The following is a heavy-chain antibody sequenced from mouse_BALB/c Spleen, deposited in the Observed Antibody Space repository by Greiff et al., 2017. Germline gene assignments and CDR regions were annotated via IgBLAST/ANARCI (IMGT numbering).Heavy chain of an antibody. CDR1: GYSITSDYA. J-gene: IGHJ3*01. D-gene: IGHD2-12*01. CDR3: ARSLYYSPFAY. CDR2: ISYSGST. V-gene: IGHV3-2*02. Sequence: EVKLQESGPGLVKPSQSLSLTCTVTGYSITSDYAWNWIRQFPGNKLEWMGYISYSGSTSYNPSLKSRISITRDTSKNQFFLQLNSVTTEDTATYYCARSLYYSPFAYWGQGTLVTVSA.